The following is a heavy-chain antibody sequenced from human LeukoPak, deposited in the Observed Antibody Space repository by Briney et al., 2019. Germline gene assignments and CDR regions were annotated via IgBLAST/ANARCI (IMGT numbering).Heavy chain of an antibody. D-gene: IGHD2-21*01. CDR1: GYTFTGYY. V-gene: IGHV1-2*02. J-gene: IGHJ5*02. Sequence: ASVKVSCKASGYTFTGYYMHWGRQAPGQGLEWMGWINPNSGGTNYAQKFQCRVTMTRNTSISTAYMELSRLTSDDTAVYYCARDVVWWFDPWGQGTLVTVSS. CDR3: ARDVVWWFDP. CDR2: INPNSGGT.